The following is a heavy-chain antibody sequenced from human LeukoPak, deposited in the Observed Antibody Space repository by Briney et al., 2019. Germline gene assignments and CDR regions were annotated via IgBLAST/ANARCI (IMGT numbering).Heavy chain of an antibody. J-gene: IGHJ5*02. D-gene: IGHD6-13*01. CDR3: ATTAAAGTRLAWFDP. V-gene: IGHV4-4*07. CDR1: NGSISSYY. Sequence: SETLSLTCNVSNGSISSYYWSWIRQPAGKGLEWIGRIYTSGSTNYNPSLKSRVTISVDTSKNQFSLKLSSVTAADTAVYYCATTAAAGTRLAWFDPWGQGAQVTVSS. CDR2: IYTSGST.